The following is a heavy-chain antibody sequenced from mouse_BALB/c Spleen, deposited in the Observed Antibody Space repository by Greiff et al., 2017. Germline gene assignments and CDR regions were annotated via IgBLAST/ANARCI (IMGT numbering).Heavy chain of an antibody. CDR2: VNPNNGGT. V-gene: IGHV1-26*01. CDR3: ARDIPPVGAGDY. CDR1: GYTFTDYY. D-gene: IGHD1-1*01. Sequence: VQLQQSGPELVKPGASVKISCKASGYTFTDYYMNWVKQSPGKCLEWIGLVNPNNGGTSYNQKFKGKATLTVDKSSSTAYMELRSLTSEDSAVYYCARDIPPVGAGDYWGQGTTLTVSS. J-gene: IGHJ2*01.